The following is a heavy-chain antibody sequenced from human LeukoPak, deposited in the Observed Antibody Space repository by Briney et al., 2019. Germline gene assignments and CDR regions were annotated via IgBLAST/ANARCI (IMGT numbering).Heavy chain of an antibody. CDR2: IYPGDSDT. V-gene: IGHV5-51*01. CDR3: AGRRTRYYYDSSGYSAFDI. Sequence: GESLKISCKGSGYIFTSYWIGWVRQMPGKGLEWMGIIYPGDSDTRYSPSFQGQVTISADKSISTAYLQWSSLKASDTAMYYRAGRRTRYYYDSSGYSAFDIWGQGTMVTVSS. CDR1: GYIFTSYW. J-gene: IGHJ3*02. D-gene: IGHD3-22*01.